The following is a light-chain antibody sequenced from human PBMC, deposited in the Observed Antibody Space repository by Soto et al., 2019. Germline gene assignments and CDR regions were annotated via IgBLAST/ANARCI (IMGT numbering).Light chain of an antibody. Sequence: QSAPTQPASVSGSPGQSITISCTGTSSDIGSFNLVSWYQLHPGKAPKLIIHEDTKRPSGVSNRFSGSKSGITASLTLSGLQAEDEADYYCCSYAGSSTWVFGGGTKLTVL. CDR1: SSDIGSFNL. V-gene: IGLV2-23*01. J-gene: IGLJ3*02. CDR3: CSYAGSSTWV. CDR2: EDT.